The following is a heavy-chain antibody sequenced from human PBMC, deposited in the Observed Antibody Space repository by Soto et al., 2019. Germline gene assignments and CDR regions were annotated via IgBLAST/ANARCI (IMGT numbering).Heavy chain of an antibody. CDR3: ARELERVFDY. J-gene: IGHJ4*02. V-gene: IGHV3-30*04. CDR2: IAYDGRNK. CDR1: GFTFSSYA. Sequence: QVQLVESGGGVVQPGRSLRLSCAASGFTFSSYAMHWVRQAPGKGLEWVAVIAYDGRNKYYAHSVKGRFTISRDNSKNTRYLQMNSLRIEDTAVYYCARELERVFDYWGQGTLVTVSS. D-gene: IGHD1-1*01.